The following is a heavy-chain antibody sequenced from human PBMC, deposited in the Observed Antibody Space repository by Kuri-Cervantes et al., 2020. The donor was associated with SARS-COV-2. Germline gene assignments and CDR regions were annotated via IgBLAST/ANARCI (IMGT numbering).Heavy chain of an antibody. Sequence: GESLKISCAASGFTFSSYGMHWVRQAPGKGLEWVAVISYDGSNKYYADSVKGRFTISRDNSKNTLYLQMNSLGAEDTAVYYCAKGISWFGELNIGVPYYYGMDVWGQGTTVTVSS. D-gene: IGHD3-10*01. CDR3: AKGISWFGELNIGVPYYYGMDV. J-gene: IGHJ6*02. CDR2: ISYDGSNK. CDR1: GFTFSSYG. V-gene: IGHV3-30*18.